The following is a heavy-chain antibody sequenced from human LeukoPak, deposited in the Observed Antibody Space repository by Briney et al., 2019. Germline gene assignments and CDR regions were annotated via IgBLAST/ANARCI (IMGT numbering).Heavy chain of an antibody. J-gene: IGHJ6*03. CDR1: GYTFTSHY. V-gene: IGHV1-46*01. CDR2: INPTGDTT. CDR3: ARGRVSSSSWYSTYYYYFYMDV. Sequence: GASVKVSCKASGYTFTSHYMHWVRQAPGQGLEWMGVINPTGDTTRYAQKFQGRVTMTRDMSTSTDYMELSSLRSEDTAVYYCARGRVSSSSWYSTYYYYFYMDVWGKGTTVTVSS. D-gene: IGHD6-13*01.